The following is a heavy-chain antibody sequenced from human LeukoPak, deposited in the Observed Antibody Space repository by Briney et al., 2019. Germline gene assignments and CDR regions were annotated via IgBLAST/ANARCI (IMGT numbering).Heavy chain of an antibody. CDR1: GGSFSGYY. V-gene: IGHV4-34*01. CDR2: INHSGST. D-gene: IGHD2-2*01. CDR3: ARVPAAMGYFDY. J-gene: IGHJ4*02. Sequence: SETLSLTCSVYGGSFSGYYWSWIRQPPGKGLEWIGEINHSGSTNYNPSLKSRVTISVDTSKNQFSLELSSVTAADTAVYYCARVPAAMGYFDYWGQGTLVTVSS.